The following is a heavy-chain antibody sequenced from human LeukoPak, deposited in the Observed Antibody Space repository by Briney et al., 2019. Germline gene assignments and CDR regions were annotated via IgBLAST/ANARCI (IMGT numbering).Heavy chain of an antibody. CDR1: GFTFSSYG. CDR2: ISSSSYI. CDR3: ARAMDTAMVTYFDY. Sequence: PGRSLRLSCAASGFTFSSYGMNWVRQAPPTGLEWVSSISSSSYIYYADSVKGRFTISRDNDKNSLYLQMNSLRAEDTAVYYCARAMDTAMVTYFDYWGQGTLVTVSS. D-gene: IGHD5-18*01. J-gene: IGHJ4*02. V-gene: IGHV3-21*01.